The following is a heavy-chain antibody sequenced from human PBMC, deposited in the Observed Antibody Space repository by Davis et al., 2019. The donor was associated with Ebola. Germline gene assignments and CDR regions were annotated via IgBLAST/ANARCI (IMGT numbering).Heavy chain of an antibody. CDR2: MYHSGST. D-gene: IGHD3-22*01. Sequence: SETLSLTCDVSGGSISSRGYSWTWIRQAPGKDLEWIGCMYHSGSTYYNPSLKSRVSISIDRSKNQFSLRLNSVTAADTGIYFCARDRRDSRAYGFWGQGILVTVSS. J-gene: IGHJ4*02. V-gene: IGHV4-30-2*01. CDR3: ARDRRDSRAYGF. CDR1: GGSISSRGYS.